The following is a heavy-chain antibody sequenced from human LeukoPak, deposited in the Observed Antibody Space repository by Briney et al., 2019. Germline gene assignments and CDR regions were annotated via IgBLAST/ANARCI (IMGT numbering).Heavy chain of an antibody. CDR2: ISSSGSTI. CDR1: GFTFSDYY. D-gene: IGHD6-13*01. Sequence: GGSLRLSCAASGFTFSDYYMSWIRQAPGKGLEWVSYISSSGSTIYYADSVKGRFTISRDNAKNSLYLQMNSLRAEDTAVYYCAREDLIAAAGHFDAFDIWGQGTMVTVSS. J-gene: IGHJ3*02. CDR3: AREDLIAAAGHFDAFDI. V-gene: IGHV3-11*01.